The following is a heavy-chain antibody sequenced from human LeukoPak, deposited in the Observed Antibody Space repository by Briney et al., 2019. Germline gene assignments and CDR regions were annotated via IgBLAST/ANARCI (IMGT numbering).Heavy chain of an antibody. CDR3: AKDRGDLRSNWYRSADC. Sequence: GGSLRLSCAASGFTFTSYKKNWVRQAPGKGLEWVSGISGSGGSTYYADSVKGRFTISRDNSKNTLYLQMNSLRVEDTAVYYCAKDRGDLRSNWYRSADCWGQGTLVTVSS. CDR2: ISGSGGST. CDR1: GFTFTSYK. D-gene: IGHD6-13*01. J-gene: IGHJ4*02. V-gene: IGHV3-23*01.